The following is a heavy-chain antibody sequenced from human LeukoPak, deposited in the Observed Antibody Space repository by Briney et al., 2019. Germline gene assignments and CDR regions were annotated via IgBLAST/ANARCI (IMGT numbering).Heavy chain of an antibody. J-gene: IGHJ4*02. D-gene: IGHD2-2*01. CDR2: ISGSGSTT. V-gene: IGHV3-23*01. CDR3: AKGYCSSTSCLKTD. Sequence: GGTLRLSCAASGFTFSTYGMSWVRQAPGKGLEWVSGISGSGSTTYYADSVKGRFTISRDNSKNTLFLQMNSLRVEDTAVYYCAKGYCSSTSCLKTDWGQGTLVTVSS. CDR1: GFTFSTYG.